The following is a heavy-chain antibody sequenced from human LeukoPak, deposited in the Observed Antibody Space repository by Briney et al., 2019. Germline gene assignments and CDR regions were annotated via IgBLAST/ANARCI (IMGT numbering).Heavy chain of an antibody. CDR1: GGSISSASYY. J-gene: IGHJ4*02. Sequence: ETLSLTCTVSGGSISSASYYWGWIRQPPGKGLEWVSAISGSGGSTYYADSVKGRFTISRDNSKNTLYLQMNSLRAEDTAVYYCAKGWTTVTPDYFDYWGQGTLVTVSS. D-gene: IGHD4-17*01. V-gene: IGHV3-23*01. CDR3: AKGWTTVTPDYFDY. CDR2: ISGSGGST.